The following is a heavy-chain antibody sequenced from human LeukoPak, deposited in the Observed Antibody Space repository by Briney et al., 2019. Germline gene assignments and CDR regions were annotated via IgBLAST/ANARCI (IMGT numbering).Heavy chain of an antibody. V-gene: IGHV3-66*01. D-gene: IGHD2-2*01. CDR1: VFIDRRYY. CDR2: IYSDGST. CDR3: ARGCCSASCYGLDF. Sequence: GGSLRLFCTASVFIDRRYYMSWARQAAGEGLEWVSLIYSDGSTYYADSVRGRFTVSRDNSKNTLNLQMNSLRAEDTAFYYCARGCCSASCYGLDFWGQGTPVTVSS. J-gene: IGHJ6*02.